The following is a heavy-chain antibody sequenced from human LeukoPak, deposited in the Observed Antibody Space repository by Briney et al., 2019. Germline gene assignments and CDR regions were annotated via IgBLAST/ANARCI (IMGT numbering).Heavy chain of an antibody. J-gene: IGHJ4*02. CDR1: GYTFTSYY. CDR2: INPSGGST. V-gene: IGHV1-46*01. CDR3: ARGTGGNCCNY. D-gene: IGHD4-23*01. Sequence: ASVKVSCKASGYTFTSYYIHWVRQAPGQGLEWMGIINPSGGSTDYAQKFQGRVTMTRDTSTSTVYMELSSLRPEDTAVYYCARGTGGNCCNYWGQGTLVTVSS.